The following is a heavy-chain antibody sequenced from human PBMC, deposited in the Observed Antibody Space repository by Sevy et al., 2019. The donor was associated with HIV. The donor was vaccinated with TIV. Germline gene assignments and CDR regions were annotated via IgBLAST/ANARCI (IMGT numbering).Heavy chain of an antibody. J-gene: IGHJ6*02. Sequence: ASVKVSCKASGGTFSSYAISWVRQAPGQGLEWMGGIIPIFGTANYAQKFQGRVTITADESTSTAYMELSSLRSEDMAVYYCASKIDIVVVPAATHPVYYYYGMDVWGQGTTVTVSS. CDR1: GGTFSSYA. V-gene: IGHV1-69*13. D-gene: IGHD2-2*01. CDR3: ASKIDIVVVPAATHPVYYYYGMDV. CDR2: IIPIFGTA.